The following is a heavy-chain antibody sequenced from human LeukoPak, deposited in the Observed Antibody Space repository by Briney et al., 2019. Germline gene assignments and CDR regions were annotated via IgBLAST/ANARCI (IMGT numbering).Heavy chain of an antibody. CDR3: ARDLVETTNRKYFDY. D-gene: IGHD1-26*01. CDR2: IYKDGRT. J-gene: IGHJ4*02. V-gene: IGHV3-53*01. CDR1: GFTVNSNY. Sequence: PGGSLRLSCAASGFTVNSNYMSWVRQAPGKGLERVSIIYKDGRTYYADSVKGRFTISRDNSRNMLYLQMSSLRAEDTAVYYCARDLVETTNRKYFDYWGQGTLVTVSS.